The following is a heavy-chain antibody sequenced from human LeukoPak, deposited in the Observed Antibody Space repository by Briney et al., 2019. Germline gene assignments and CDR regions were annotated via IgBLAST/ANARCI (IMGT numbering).Heavy chain of an antibody. Sequence: GGSLRLSCVASGLTIADFAMHWVRQAPGKGLEWVSLISGDGVSTFYADSVKGRFSISRDNSKNSLSLEMNSLRTEDTAMYYCARESGKFDYWGQGTLVTVSS. CDR3: ARESGKFDY. CDR2: ISGDGVST. V-gene: IGHV3-43*02. CDR1: GLTIADFA. J-gene: IGHJ4*02.